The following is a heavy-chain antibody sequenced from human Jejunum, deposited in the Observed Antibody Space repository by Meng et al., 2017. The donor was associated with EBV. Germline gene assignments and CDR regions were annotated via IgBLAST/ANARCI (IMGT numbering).Heavy chain of an antibody. Sequence: LQGSGLGPVKPSGTLSLTCAVSCDSISSSNWWSWVCQHPGKGLEWIGEIYHSGSTNYNPSLKSRVTISVDKSKNQFSLKLSSVTAADTAVYYCARYGSGYFPALWYWGQGTLVTVSS. CDR3: ARYGSGYFPALWY. V-gene: IGHV4-4*02. D-gene: IGHD3-3*01. CDR1: CDSISSSNW. J-gene: IGHJ4*02. CDR2: IYHSGST.